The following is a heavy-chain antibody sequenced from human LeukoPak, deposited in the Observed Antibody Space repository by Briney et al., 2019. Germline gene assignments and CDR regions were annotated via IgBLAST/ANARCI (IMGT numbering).Heavy chain of an antibody. D-gene: IGHD3-10*01. CDR3: ARVRAGVSRSPVYPIRF. CDR1: GYKFDAYG. J-gene: IGHJ4*02. CDR2: ISGYNGKR. Sequence: ASVKVSCKGSGYKFDAYGITWVRQAPGQGLEWMGWISGYNGKRDSAQKFRGRLTMTTDISTSTAYMDLQNLTSDDTALYYCARVRAGVSRSPVYPIRFRGPGTLVTVSS. V-gene: IGHV1-18*01.